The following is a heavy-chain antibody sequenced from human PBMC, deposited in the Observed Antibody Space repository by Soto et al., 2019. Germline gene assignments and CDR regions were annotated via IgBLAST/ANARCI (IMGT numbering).Heavy chain of an antibody. CDR1: GGSISSGGYY. CDR3: ARDQGIWFDP. V-gene: IGHV4-31*03. CDR2: IYYSGST. Sequence: PSETLSLTCTVSGGSISSGGYYWSWIRQHPGKGLEWIGYIYYSGSTYYNPSLKSRVTISVDTSKNQLSLKLSSVTAADTAVYYCARDQGIWFDPWGQGTLVTVSS. J-gene: IGHJ5*02. D-gene: IGHD6-13*01.